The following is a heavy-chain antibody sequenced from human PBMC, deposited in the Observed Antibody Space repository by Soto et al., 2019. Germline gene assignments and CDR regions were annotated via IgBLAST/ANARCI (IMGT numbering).Heavy chain of an antibody. J-gene: IGHJ4*02. V-gene: IGHV3-23*01. D-gene: IGHD3-10*01. CDR1: GFTFRTYA. Sequence: GGSLRLSCAASGFTFRTYAMSWVRQAPGKGLEWVSTITDSGGSTYYAASVKGRFTIPRDNSENTLYLLMNSLSAEDTALYYCAKVHGSGTYYNFPDYWGQGTLVTVSS. CDR3: AKVHGSGTYYNFPDY. CDR2: ITDSGGST.